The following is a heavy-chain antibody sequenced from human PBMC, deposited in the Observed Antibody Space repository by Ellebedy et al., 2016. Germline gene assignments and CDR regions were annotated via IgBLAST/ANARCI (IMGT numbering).Heavy chain of an antibody. D-gene: IGHD6-19*01. J-gene: IGHJ3*01. CDR3: AKWNGGWYAFDV. CDR2: VFHNGDG. Sequence: SETLSLTCNVFGGSVRNEFWNWIRRPPGKGLEWIGFVFHNGDGLYNPSLKSRLSMSVDTSKSQISLRLMSVTAADTAVYYCAKWNGGWYAFDVWGQGTMVTVSS. CDR1: GGSVRNEF. V-gene: IGHV4-59*02.